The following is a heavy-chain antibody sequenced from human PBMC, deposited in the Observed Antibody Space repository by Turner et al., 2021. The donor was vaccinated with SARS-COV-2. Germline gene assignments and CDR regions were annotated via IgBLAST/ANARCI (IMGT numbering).Heavy chain of an antibody. V-gene: IGHV4-39*01. CDR1: GGSISSSSYY. CDR2: IYYSGGT. J-gene: IGHJ5*02. D-gene: IGHD6-13*01. CDR3: ARHWEVAAAAYLARFDP. Sequence: QLQLQESGPGLVKPSETLSLTCTVSGGSISSSSYYWGWIRQPPGKGLEWIGSIYYSGGTYYNPSPKSRVTISVDTSKNQFSLKLTSGTAAETAGYFCARHWEVAAAAYLARFDPWGQGTLVTVSS.